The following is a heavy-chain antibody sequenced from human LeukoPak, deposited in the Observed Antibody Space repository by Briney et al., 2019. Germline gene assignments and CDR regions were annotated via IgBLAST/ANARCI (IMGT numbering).Heavy chain of an antibody. Sequence: PGGSLRLSCSASGFTFGAYAISWVRQAPGKGLEWLGFIRSKTYGGTAEYAASVKGRLTIPRDDSKSIAYLQMNSLTAEDTAVYYCARRNKAFGELYAFDIWGQGTMVTVSS. J-gene: IGHJ3*02. V-gene: IGHV3-49*04. CDR2: IRSKTYGGTA. D-gene: IGHD3-10*01. CDR3: ARRNKAFGELYAFDI. CDR1: GFTFGAYA.